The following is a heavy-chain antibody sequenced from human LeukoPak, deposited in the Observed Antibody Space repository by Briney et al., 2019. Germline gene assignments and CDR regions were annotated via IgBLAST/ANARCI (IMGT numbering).Heavy chain of an antibody. D-gene: IGHD1-26*01. CDR2: ISGSGGSA. CDR3: ARNGGSYSGFEY. V-gene: IGHV3-23*01. Sequence: GKGLEWVSLISGSGGSAYYADSVKGRFTISRDNSKNTVYLQMNSLRAQDTAVYYCARNGGSYSGFEYWGRGTLVTVSS. J-gene: IGHJ4*02.